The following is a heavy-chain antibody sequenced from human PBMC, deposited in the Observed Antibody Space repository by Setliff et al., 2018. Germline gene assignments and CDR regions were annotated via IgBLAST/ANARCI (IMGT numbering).Heavy chain of an antibody. J-gene: IGHJ6*03. CDR2: ISHSGST. D-gene: IGHD3-10*01. CDR3: ARDKWVLVRTHNYYYVDI. V-gene: IGHV4-34*01. Sequence: PSETLSLTCAVYGGSFNVYFWSWIRQPPGKGLEWIGEISHSGSTNYSPSLKSRVSISVDESKTQFSLNLYSVTAADTATYYCARDKWVLVRTHNYYYVDIWGKGTTVTVSS. CDR1: GGSFNVYF.